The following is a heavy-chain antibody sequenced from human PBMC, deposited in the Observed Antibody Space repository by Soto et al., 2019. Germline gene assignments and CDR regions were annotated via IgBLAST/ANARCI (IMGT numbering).Heavy chain of an antibody. CDR3: ARESQQLVRRYYYYGMDV. CDR1: GFTFSSYA. D-gene: IGHD6-13*01. CDR2: ISYDGSNK. J-gene: IGHJ6*02. V-gene: IGHV3-30-3*01. Sequence: PGGSLRLSCAASGFTFSSYAMHWVRQAPGKGLEWVAVISYDGSNKYYADSVKGRFTISRDNSKNTLYLQMNSLRAEDTAVYYCARESQQLVRRYYYYGMDVWGQGTTVTVSS.